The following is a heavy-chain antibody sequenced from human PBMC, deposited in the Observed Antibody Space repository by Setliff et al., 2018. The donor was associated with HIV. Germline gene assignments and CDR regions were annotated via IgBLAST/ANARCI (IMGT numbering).Heavy chain of an antibody. J-gene: IGHJ6*02. CDR3: ARDVDHMMDV. V-gene: IGHV4-59*11. CDR2: MYYSGST. CDR1: NGSISSHY. Sequence: SETLSLTCTVSNGSISSHYWSWIRQPPGKGLEWIGNMYYSGSTNYNPSLQGRVTMTTDTSTSTAYMDLRSLTFDDTAVYYCARDVDHMMDVWGQGTPVTVSS.